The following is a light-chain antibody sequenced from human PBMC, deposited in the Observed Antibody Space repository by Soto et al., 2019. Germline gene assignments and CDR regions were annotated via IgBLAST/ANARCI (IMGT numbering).Light chain of an antibody. J-gene: IGKJ4*01. V-gene: IGKV3-15*01. CDR1: QSVSSS. Sequence: EVVMTQSPATLSVSPGERATLSCKASQSVSSSLAWYKQNPGQAPRLLIYGASTRAAGIPARFSGSGSGTEFTLTLSSLRSEDSAFYYCQQYNAWPLTFGGGTKVEIK. CDR2: GAS. CDR3: QQYNAWPLT.